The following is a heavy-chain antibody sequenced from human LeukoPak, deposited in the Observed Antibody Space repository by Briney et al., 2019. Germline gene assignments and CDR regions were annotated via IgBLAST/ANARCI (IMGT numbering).Heavy chain of an antibody. Sequence: AGTLSFSCAAAAFSISTYNRTRHRQAPGKGLKGVSTITSSSRYIYYADSVKGRFTSARDNAKTSLYLQMNSLRDEDTAVYYCARDPYSGNYGDYYYYYMDVWGKGTTVTISS. D-gene: IGHD1-26*01. J-gene: IGHJ6*03. CDR1: AFSISTYN. V-gene: IGHV3-21*01. CDR3: ARDPYSGNYGDYYYYYMDV. CDR2: ITSSSRYI.